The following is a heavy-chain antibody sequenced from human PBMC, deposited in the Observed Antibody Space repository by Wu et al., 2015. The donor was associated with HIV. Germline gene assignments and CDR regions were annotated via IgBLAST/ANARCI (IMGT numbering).Heavy chain of an antibody. CDR3: VSFSPVYSGSYSWDV. V-gene: IGHV1-46*02. D-gene: IGHD3-10*01. J-gene: IGHJ6*02. CDR2: INPTGGNP. Sequence: QVHLVQSGAEVKKPGSSVKVSCKTSGDTFNFYALNWVRQAPGQGLEWMGLINPTGGNPTYAQNFQGRVTMTRDTSTRTVYMELRSLRSDDTAVYYCVSFSPVYSGSYSWDVWDQGP. CDR1: GDTFNFYA.